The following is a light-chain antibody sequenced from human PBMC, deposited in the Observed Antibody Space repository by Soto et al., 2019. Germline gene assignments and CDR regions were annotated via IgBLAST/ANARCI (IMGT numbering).Light chain of an antibody. V-gene: IGLV1-51*01. CDR3: ATWDGIQPGEV. CDR2: DNN. J-gene: IGLJ2*01. Sequence: QSVLTQSPSVSAAPGQKVTISCSGSSSNIGNNYVSWYQQLPGTAPKLLIYDNNKRPSGIPDRFSGSKSGTSGTLDITGLQTGDEADYYCATWDGIQPGEVFGGGTQLTVL. CDR1: SSNIGNNY.